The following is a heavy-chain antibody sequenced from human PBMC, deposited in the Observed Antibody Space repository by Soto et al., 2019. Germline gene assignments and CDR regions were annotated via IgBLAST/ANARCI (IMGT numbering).Heavy chain of an antibody. Sequence: PTQPLTLTCTCSGFSLSTSGMRVSWILQPPGKALEWLARIDWDDDKFYSTSLKTRLTISKDTSKNQVVLTMTNMDPVDTATYYCARTPHYDSSLDYWGQGTLVTVSS. D-gene: IGHD3-22*01. CDR1: GFSLSTSGMR. J-gene: IGHJ4*02. V-gene: IGHV2-70*04. CDR2: IDWDDDK. CDR3: ARTPHYDSSLDY.